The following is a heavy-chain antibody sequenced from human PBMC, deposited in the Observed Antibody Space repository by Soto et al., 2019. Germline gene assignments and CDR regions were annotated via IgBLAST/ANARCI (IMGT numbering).Heavy chain of an antibody. V-gene: IGHV1-69*01. D-gene: IGHD3-10*01. CDR3: ASQSYGSGPFYYYGMDV. CDR2: IIPTLGTA. J-gene: IGHJ6*02. Sequence: QVHLVQSGAEVKKPGSSVRVSCKASGGTFSNNAFSWVRQAPGQGLEWMGGIIPTLGTANYAQKFQGRVTITADESTRTAYLELSSLRSDDTAVYFCASQSYGSGPFYYYGMDVWDQGTTVTVSS. CDR1: GGTFSNNA.